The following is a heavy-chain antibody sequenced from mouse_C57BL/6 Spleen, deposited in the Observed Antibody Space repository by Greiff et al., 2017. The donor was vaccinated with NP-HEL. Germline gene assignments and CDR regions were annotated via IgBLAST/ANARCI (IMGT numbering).Heavy chain of an antibody. J-gene: IGHJ3*01. D-gene: IGHD6-5*01. Sequence: VQLKESGAELVRPGASVKLSCTASGFNIKDYYMHWVKQRPEQGLEWIGRIDPEDGDTEYAPKFQGKATMTADTSSNTAYLQLSSLTSEDTAVYYCTTCYAIRGGFFAYWGQGTLVTVSA. CDR3: TTCYAIRGGFFAY. CDR1: GFNIKDYY. CDR2: IDPEDGDT. V-gene: IGHV14-1*01.